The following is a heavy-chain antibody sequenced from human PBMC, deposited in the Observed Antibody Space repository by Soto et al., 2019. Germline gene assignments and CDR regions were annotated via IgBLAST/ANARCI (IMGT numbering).Heavy chain of an antibody. D-gene: IGHD2-15*01. Sequence: EVQLVESGGGLVKPGGSLRLSCAASGFTITNAWMNWVRQAPGKGLEWVGRIKTKAEGGATDYAAPLKGRFTISRDDSRNTLFLQMNSLKTEDTAVYYCTTGSVEGVWGQGATVTVSS. CDR2: IKTKAEGGAT. V-gene: IGHV3-15*07. J-gene: IGHJ6*02. CDR1: GFTITNAW. CDR3: TTGSVEGV.